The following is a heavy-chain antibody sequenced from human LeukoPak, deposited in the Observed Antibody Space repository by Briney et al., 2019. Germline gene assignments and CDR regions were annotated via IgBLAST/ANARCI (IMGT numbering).Heavy chain of an antibody. CDR2: ISAYSGNT. J-gene: IGHJ4*02. CDR1: GYTFTSYG. D-gene: IGHD5-18*01. V-gene: IGHV1-18*01. Sequence: ASVKVPCKASGYTFTSYGISWVRQAPGQGLEWMGWISAYSGNTNYAQKLQGRVTMTTDTSTSTAYMELRSLRSDDTAVYYCARDRANVDTAMVRGGYFDYWGQGTLVTVSS. CDR3: ARDRANVDTAMVRGGYFDY.